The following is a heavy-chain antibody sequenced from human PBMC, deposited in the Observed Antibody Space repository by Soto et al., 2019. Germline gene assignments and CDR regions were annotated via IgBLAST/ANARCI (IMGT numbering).Heavy chain of an antibody. Sequence: ASVKVSCKASGYTFTSYGISWLRQAPGQGLEWMGWINPYNGNTNYAQKLQGRVTMTTDTSTSTAYMELRSLRSDDTAVYYCARLGVDTAMVLSGYYYYGMDVWGQGTTVTVSS. CDR2: INPYNGNT. D-gene: IGHD5-18*01. CDR3: ARLGVDTAMVLSGYYYYGMDV. V-gene: IGHV1-18*01. CDR1: GYTFTSYG. J-gene: IGHJ6*02.